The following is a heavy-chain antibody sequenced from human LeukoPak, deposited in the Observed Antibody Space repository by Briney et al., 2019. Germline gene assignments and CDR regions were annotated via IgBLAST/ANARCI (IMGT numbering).Heavy chain of an antibody. J-gene: IGHJ5*02. CDR1: GLTFSSDA. CDR3: AKGQSGYRAWFDP. D-gene: IGHD3-16*02. CDR2: ISGSGGTT. V-gene: IGHV3-23*01. Sequence: GGSLRLSCAASGLTFSSDAMSWVREAPGKGLEWVLAISGSGGTTYYADLVKGRFTISRDNSKNTLYLQMNSQRAEDTAVYYCAKGQSGYRAWFDPWGQGTLVTVSS.